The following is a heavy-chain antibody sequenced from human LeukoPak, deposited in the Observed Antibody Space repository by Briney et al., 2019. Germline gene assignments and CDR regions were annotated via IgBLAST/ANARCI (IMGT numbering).Heavy chain of an antibody. CDR3: AKGSDISGYYYVLCFDY. J-gene: IGHJ4*02. Sequence: PGGSLGLSCAASGFTFSSYAMSWVRQAPGKGLEWVSAISGSGGSTYYADSVKGRFTISRDNSKNTLYLQMNSLRAEDTAVYYCAKGSDISGYYYVLCFDYWGQGTLVTVSS. V-gene: IGHV3-23*01. CDR2: ISGSGGST. CDR1: GFTFSSYA. D-gene: IGHD3-22*01.